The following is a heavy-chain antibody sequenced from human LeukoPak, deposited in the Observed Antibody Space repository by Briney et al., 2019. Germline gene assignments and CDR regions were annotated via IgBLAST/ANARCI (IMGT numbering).Heavy chain of an antibody. V-gene: IGHV3-23*01. D-gene: IGHD3-3*01. Sequence: PGGSLRLSCAASGFTFSSYAMNWVRQAPGKGLEWVSTIGGSGGSTYYADSVKGRFTISRDNSKNTLYLQMNSLRAEDTAVYYCARVDDFWSGYYIYYYYGMDVWGQGTTVTVSS. J-gene: IGHJ6*02. CDR1: GFTFSSYA. CDR2: IGGSGGST. CDR3: ARVDDFWSGYYIYYYYGMDV.